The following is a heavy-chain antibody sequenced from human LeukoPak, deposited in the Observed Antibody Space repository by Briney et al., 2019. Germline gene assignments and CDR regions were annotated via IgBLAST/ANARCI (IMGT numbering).Heavy chain of an antibody. CDR1: GGSVSSYY. CDR3: ARLVAAHGWCWFDP. Sequence: PSETLSLTCTVSGGSVSSYYWSWIRQPPGKELEWVGYTYYSGSTNYNPSLKSRVTISVDTSKNQFSLKLSSVTAADTAVYYCARLVAAHGWCWFDPWGQGTLVTVSS. CDR2: TYYSGST. V-gene: IGHV4-59*08. J-gene: IGHJ5*02. D-gene: IGHD6-6*01.